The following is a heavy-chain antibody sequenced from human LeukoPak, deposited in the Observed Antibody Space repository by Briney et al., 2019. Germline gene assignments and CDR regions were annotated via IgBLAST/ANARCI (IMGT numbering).Heavy chain of an antibody. CDR3: ARQLLWFGELLYSDAFDI. J-gene: IGHJ3*02. CDR1: GGSISSYY. V-gene: IGHV4-59*01. CDR2: IYYSGST. Sequence: SGTLSLTCTVSGGSISSYYWSWIRQPPGKGLEWIGYIYYSGSTNYNPSLKSRVTISVDTSKNQFSLKLSSVTAADTAVYYCARQLLWFGELLYSDAFDIWGQGTMVTVSS. D-gene: IGHD3-10*01.